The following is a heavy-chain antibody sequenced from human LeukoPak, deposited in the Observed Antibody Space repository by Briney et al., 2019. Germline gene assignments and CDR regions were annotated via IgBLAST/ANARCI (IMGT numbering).Heavy chain of an antibody. V-gene: IGHV4-39*07. CDR1: GGSISSSSYY. Sequence: SETLSLTCTVSGGSISSSSYYWGWIRQPPGKGLEWIGSIYYSGSTYYNPSLKSRVTMSVDTSKNQFSLKLSSVTAADTAVYYCARDGDHYYGYMDVWGKGTTVTISS. D-gene: IGHD3-10*01. CDR3: ARDGDHYYGYMDV. CDR2: IYYSGST. J-gene: IGHJ6*03.